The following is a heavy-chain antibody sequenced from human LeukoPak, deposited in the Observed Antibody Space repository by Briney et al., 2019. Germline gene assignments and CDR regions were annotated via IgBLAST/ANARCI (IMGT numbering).Heavy chain of an antibody. CDR3: ARGGSSWYGAQFDY. J-gene: IGHJ4*02. CDR2: IYHSGST. D-gene: IGHD6-13*01. V-gene: IGHV4-30-2*01. Sequence: NPSETLSLTCTVSGGSISSSSYYWGWIRQPPGKGLEWIGYIYHSGSTYYNPSLKSRVTISVDRSKNQFSLKLSSVTAADTAVYYCARGGSSWYGAQFDYWGQGTLVTVSS. CDR1: GGSISSSSYY.